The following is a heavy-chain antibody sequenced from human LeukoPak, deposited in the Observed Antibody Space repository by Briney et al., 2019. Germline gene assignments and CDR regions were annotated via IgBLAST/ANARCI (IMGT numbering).Heavy chain of an antibody. D-gene: IGHD2-21*02. CDR3: ARGNVVTVNYFDY. J-gene: IGHJ4*02. CDR1: GGSFSGYY. Sequence: SETLSLTCAVYGGSFSGYYWSWIRQPPGKGLEWSGEINHSGSTNYNPSLKSRVTISVDTSKNQFSLKLSSVTAADTAVYYCARGNVVTVNYFDYWGQGTLVTVSS. CDR2: INHSGST. V-gene: IGHV4-34*01.